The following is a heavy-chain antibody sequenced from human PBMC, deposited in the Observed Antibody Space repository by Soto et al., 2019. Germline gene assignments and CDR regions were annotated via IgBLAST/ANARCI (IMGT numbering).Heavy chain of an antibody. Sequence: PGVSLRLSCVASGFSFSDSGMHWVRQAPGKGPEWVAVIWYDGSDKYYADSAKGRFTISRDNSKNTLYLQMNGLRLDDTAVYYCVTAVRTRLDNWGPGTLVTVSS. CDR3: VTAVRTRLDN. D-gene: IGHD3-10*01. CDR1: GFSFSDSG. CDR2: IWYDGSDK. V-gene: IGHV3-30*02. J-gene: IGHJ4*02.